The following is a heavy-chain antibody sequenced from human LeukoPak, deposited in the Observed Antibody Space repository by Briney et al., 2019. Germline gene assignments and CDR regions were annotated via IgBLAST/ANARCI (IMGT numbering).Heavy chain of an antibody. Sequence: GGSLRLSCGASGFTFSSYWMHWVRQAPGKGLVWVSRINSDGSSTSYADSVKGRFTISRDNAKNTLYLQMNSLRAEDTAVYYCARVQRFGELSYYFDYWGQGTLVTVSS. CDR2: INSDGSST. CDR3: ARVQRFGELSYYFDY. V-gene: IGHV3-74*01. CDR1: GFTFSSYW. D-gene: IGHD3-10*01. J-gene: IGHJ4*02.